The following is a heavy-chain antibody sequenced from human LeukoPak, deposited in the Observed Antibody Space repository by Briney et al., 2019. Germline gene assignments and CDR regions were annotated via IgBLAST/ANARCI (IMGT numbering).Heavy chain of an antibody. Sequence: GGSLRLSCAASGFTFSSYAMHWVRQAPGKGLEWVSAISGSADSTYYADSVKGRFTISRDNSKNTLYLQMNNLRAEDTAVYYCAKEGGSYSLLYYFDFWGQGALVTVSS. J-gene: IGHJ4*02. CDR1: GFTFSSYA. CDR3: AKEGGSYSLLYYFDF. D-gene: IGHD3-16*01. CDR2: ISGSADST. V-gene: IGHV3-23*01.